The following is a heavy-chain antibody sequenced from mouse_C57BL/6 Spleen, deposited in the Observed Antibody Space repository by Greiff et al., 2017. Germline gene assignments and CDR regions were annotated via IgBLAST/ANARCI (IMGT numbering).Heavy chain of an antibody. CDR2: ISDGGSYT. J-gene: IGHJ2*01. D-gene: IGHD1-1*01. CDR1: GFTFSSYA. Sequence: EVQGVESGGGLVKPGGSLKLSCAASGFTFSSYAMSWVRQTPEKRLEWVATISDGGSYTYYPDNVKGRFTISRDNAKNNLYLQMSHLKSEDTAMYYCARDIYGSSYVYFDYWGQGTTLTVSS. V-gene: IGHV5-4*01. CDR3: ARDIYGSSYVYFDY.